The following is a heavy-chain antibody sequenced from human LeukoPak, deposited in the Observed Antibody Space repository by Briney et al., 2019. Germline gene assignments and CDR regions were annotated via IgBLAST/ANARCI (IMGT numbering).Heavy chain of an antibody. CDR2: INPSGGST. CDR3: ARALYSSGCYDY. Sequence: GASVKVSCKSSGYTFTSYYMHWVRQAPGQGLEWMGIINPSGGSTSYAQKFQGRVTMTRDTSTCTVYMELSSLGSEDTAVYYCARALYSSGCYDYWGQGTLVTVSS. V-gene: IGHV1-46*01. J-gene: IGHJ4*02. D-gene: IGHD6-19*01. CDR1: GYTFTSYY.